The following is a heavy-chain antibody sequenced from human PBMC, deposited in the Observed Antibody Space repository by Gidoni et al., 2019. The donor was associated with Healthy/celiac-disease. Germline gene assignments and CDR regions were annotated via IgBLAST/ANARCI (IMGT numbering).Heavy chain of an antibody. J-gene: IGHJ6*02. V-gene: IGHV1-46*01. D-gene: IGHD3-3*01. CDR2: INPSGGST. CDR3: AAMRWLQFLQGNHTAYYYYYGMDV. Sequence: QVQLVQSGAEVKKPGASVKVSCKASGYTFTSYYMHWVRQAPGQGLEWMRIINPSGGSTSYAQKFQGRVTMTRDTSTSTVYMELSSLRSEDTAVYYCAAMRWLQFLQGNHTAYYYYYGMDVWGQGTTVTVSS. CDR1: GYTFTSYY.